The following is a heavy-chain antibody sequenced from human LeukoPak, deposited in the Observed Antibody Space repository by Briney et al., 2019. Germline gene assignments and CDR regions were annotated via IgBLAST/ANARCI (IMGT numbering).Heavy chain of an antibody. J-gene: IGHJ4*02. Sequence: GGSLRLSCAPSGFSFSSFAMTWVRQPPGKGLEGVSTIRSNGATAYNADSVKGRFTISRDNSKNTVYLQMNSLRVEDTAIYYCARGQEFDDGVFDSWGQGTLVTVSS. CDR2: IRSNGATA. CDR1: GFSFSSFA. V-gene: IGHV3-23*01. CDR3: ARGQEFDDGVFDS. D-gene: IGHD1-1*01.